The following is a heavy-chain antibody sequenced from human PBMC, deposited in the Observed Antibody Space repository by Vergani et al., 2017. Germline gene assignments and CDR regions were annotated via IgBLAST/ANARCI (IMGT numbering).Heavy chain of an antibody. CDR3: ARHTTYTDS. Sequence: EVALVQSGPEMRKPGESLTISCKGSEYSFGNYWIGWVRQMPGKGLEWMGIIYPADSDTRYSPSFQGQVTISADKSISTAFQQWDSLKASDTALYYCARHTTYTDSWGQGTLVTVSS. J-gene: IGHJ4*02. V-gene: IGHV5-51*01. CDR2: IYPADSDT. D-gene: IGHD1-1*01. CDR1: EYSFGNYW.